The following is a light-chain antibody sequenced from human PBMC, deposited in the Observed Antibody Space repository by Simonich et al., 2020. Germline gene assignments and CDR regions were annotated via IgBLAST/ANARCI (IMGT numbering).Light chain of an antibody. CDR2: GAS. Sequence: EIVMTQSPATLSVSPGERATLSCRASQRVSSNLAWYPQKPGQAPRLLIYGASPRATGIPARFSGSGSGTEFTLTISSMQSEDFAVYYCQQYNNWPFTFGPGTKVDIK. V-gene: IGKV3-15*01. J-gene: IGKJ3*01. CDR1: QRVSSN. CDR3: QQYNNWPFT.